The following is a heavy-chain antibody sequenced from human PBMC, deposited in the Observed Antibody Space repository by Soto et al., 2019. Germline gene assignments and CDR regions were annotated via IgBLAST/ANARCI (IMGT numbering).Heavy chain of an antibody. CDR1: GFTFSSYA. Sequence: VGSLRLSCAASGFTFSSYAMSWVRQAPGKGLEWVSAISGSGGSTYYADSVKGRFTISRDNSKNTLYLQMNSLRAEDTAVYYCAKDSTSGFGVVTPYYYYYGMDVWGQGTTVTVSS. V-gene: IGHV3-23*01. CDR3: AKDSTSGFGVVTPYYYYYGMDV. D-gene: IGHD3-3*01. CDR2: ISGSGGST. J-gene: IGHJ6*02.